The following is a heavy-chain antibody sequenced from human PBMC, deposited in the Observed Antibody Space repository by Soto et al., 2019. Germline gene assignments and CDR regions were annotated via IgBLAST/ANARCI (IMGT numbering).Heavy chain of an antibody. CDR2: INSRSTTI. CDR1: GFTFSVYD. Sequence: GGSLRRSCGTSGFTFSVYDRHWVRQAPGEGLEWVSHINSRSTTIYYADSVKGRFTISRDNAKNSLFLQMNSLRAEDTAVYFCARNFGFWASDIWG. J-gene: IGHJ3*02. CDR3: ARNFGFWASDI. V-gene: IGHV3-48*01. D-gene: IGHD3-3*01.